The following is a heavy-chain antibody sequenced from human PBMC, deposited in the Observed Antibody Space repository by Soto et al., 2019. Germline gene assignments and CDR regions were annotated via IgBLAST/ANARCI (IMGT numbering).Heavy chain of an antibody. D-gene: IGHD1-1*01. J-gene: IGHJ6*02. CDR3: ARGKGMEENYYYYGLDI. Sequence: GASVKVSCKASGYTFSTYAMHWVRQAPGQSLEWMGWVNGGTGQTKYSQRFQDRVTIARDASASTAYMELNSLRSEDTAVYYCARGKGMEENYYYYGLDIWGQGTTVTVSS. V-gene: IGHV1-3*01. CDR2: VNGGTGQT. CDR1: GYTFSTYA.